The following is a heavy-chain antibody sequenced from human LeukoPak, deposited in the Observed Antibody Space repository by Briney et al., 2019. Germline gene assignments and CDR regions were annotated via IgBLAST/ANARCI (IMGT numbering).Heavy chain of an antibody. CDR1: GFTFSTYA. CDR3: ARRSLEYSSPNPLDY. Sequence: GGSLRLSCAASGFTFSTYAMHWVRQAPGKGLEWVTVISYDGSNKYYADSVKGRFTISRDNSKNTLYLQMNSLKPEDTAVYYCARRSLEYSSPNPLDYWGQGTLVTVSS. D-gene: IGHD6-6*01. J-gene: IGHJ4*02. V-gene: IGHV3-30-3*01. CDR2: ISYDGSNK.